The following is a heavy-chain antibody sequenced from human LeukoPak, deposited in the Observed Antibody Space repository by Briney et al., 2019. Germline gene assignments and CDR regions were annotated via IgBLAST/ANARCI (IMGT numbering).Heavy chain of an antibody. D-gene: IGHD4-11*01. CDR1: GGSFSGYY. V-gene: IGHV4-34*01. CDR3: ARDSNYGWFDP. Sequence: PSETLPLTCAVYGGSFSGYYWSWIRQPPGKGLEWIGEINHSGSTNYNPSLKSRVTISVDTSKNQFSLKLSSVTAADTAVYYCARDSNYGWFDPWGQGTLVTVSS. J-gene: IGHJ5*02. CDR2: INHSGST.